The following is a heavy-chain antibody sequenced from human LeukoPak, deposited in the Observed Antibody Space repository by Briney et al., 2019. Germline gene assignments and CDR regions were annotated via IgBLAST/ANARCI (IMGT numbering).Heavy chain of an antibody. J-gene: IGHJ4*02. V-gene: IGHV4-38-2*02. CDR1: GYSISSGYY. Sequence: PSETLSLTCTVSGYSISSGYYWGWIRQPPGKGLEWIGSIYHSGSTYYNPFLKSRDTISVDTSKNQFSLKLSSVTAADTAVYYCASNTAMVLYYFDYWGQGTLVTVSS. CDR3: ASNTAMVLYYFDY. CDR2: IYHSGST. D-gene: IGHD5-18*01.